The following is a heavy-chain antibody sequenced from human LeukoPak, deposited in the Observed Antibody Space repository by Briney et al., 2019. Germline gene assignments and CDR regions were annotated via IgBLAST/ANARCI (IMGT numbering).Heavy chain of an antibody. J-gene: IGHJ4*02. D-gene: IGHD4-17*01. V-gene: IGHV4-34*01. Sequence: SETLSLTCAVSGVPFDDYYWSWVRQTPGKGLEWLGEINHSGYTNDSPSLKSRVTLSIDTSRKQFSLNLKSVTVADAGIYYCTRMTTGHDYWGQGTLVRVSS. CDR1: GVPFDDYY. CDR3: TRMTTGHDY. CDR2: INHSGYT.